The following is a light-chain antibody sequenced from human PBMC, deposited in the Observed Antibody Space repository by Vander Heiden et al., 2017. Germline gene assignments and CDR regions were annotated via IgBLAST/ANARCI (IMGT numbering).Light chain of an antibody. V-gene: IGKV1-27*01. J-gene: IGKJ5*01. Sequence: DIQMTQSPSSLSASVGDRVTITCRASQGMSNYLAWYQQKPGKGPNLLIYAASTLQSGVPSRFSGSGSGTDFTLTISSLQPEDVATYYCQKYNSAPATFGQGTRLEIK. CDR1: QGMSNY. CDR3: QKYNSAPAT. CDR2: AAS.